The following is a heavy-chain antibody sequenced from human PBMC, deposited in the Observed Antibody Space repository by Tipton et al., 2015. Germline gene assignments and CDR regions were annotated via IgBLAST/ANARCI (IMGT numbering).Heavy chain of an antibody. CDR1: GFNFGSYS. J-gene: IGHJ4*02. V-gene: IGHV3-73*01. Sequence: SLRLSCAASGFNFGSYSMNWVRQASGKGLEWVGRVRNKANNYATSYAVSVKGRFTISRDESTNTTYLQMNSLKTEDTAVYYCTLPPRFWGQGTLVTVSS. CDR3: TLPPRF. CDR2: VRNKANNYAT.